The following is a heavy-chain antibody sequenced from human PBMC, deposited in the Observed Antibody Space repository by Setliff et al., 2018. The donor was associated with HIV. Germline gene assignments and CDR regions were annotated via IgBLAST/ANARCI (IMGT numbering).Heavy chain of an antibody. D-gene: IGHD3-3*01. J-gene: IGHJ4*02. V-gene: IGHV4-4*02. CDR1: SGSISYNNW. CDR3: ARDDTYDFWCGHGHLDS. CDR2: IYHTEST. Sequence: GTLSLTCAVPSGSISYNNWWTWVRQPPGKGLEWIGEIYHTESTNYNPSLKSRVTISLDKSKDQFSLELSSVTAADTAVYYCARDDTYDFWCGHGHLDSWGQGILVTVSS.